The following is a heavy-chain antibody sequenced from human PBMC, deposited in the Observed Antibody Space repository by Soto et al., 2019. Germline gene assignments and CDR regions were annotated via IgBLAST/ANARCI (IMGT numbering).Heavy chain of an antibody. CDR1: GGIFSNFA. J-gene: IGHJ5*02. V-gene: IGHV1-69*18. CDR3: AKDGGGYP. D-gene: IGHD2-15*01. CDR2: IVPVYGAV. Sequence: HAQLVQSGAELRKPGSSVKVSCKASGGIFSNFAFSWVRQAPGQGLEWMGTIVPVYGAVYYAHQFQGRVTITADESTTTTYMEISGLGSNDTAVYYCAKDGGGYPWGQGTLVTVSS.